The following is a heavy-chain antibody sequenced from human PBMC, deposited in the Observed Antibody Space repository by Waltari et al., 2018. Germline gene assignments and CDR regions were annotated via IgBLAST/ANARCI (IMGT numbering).Heavy chain of an antibody. CDR2: TYYRSKGDN. CDR1: GDSVSSNSAA. Sequence: QVQLQQSGPGLVKPSQTLSLTCAISGDSVSSNSAAWNWIRQSPSRGLEWLGRTYYRSKGDNEYAVSVKSRITINPDTSKNQFSLQLNSVTPEDTAVYYCARESRSLLWFGELPSWSQGTLVTVSS. CDR3: ARESRSLLWFGELPS. V-gene: IGHV6-1*01. D-gene: IGHD3-10*01. J-gene: IGHJ5*02.